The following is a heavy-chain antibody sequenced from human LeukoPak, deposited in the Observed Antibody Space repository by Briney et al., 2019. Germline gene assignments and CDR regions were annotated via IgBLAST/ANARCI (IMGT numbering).Heavy chain of an antibody. CDR1: GGSISSGDYY. V-gene: IGHV4-30-4*01. J-gene: IGHJ5*02. D-gene: IGHD6-13*01. CDR2: IYYSGST. Sequence: SQTLSLTCTVSGGSISSGDYYWSWIRQPPGKGLEWIGYIYYSGSTYCNPSLKSRVTISVDTSKNQFSLKLSSVTAADTAVYYCARGPPFSIAAAGYTLQNWFDPWGQGTLVTVSS. CDR3: ARGPPFSIAAAGYTLQNWFDP.